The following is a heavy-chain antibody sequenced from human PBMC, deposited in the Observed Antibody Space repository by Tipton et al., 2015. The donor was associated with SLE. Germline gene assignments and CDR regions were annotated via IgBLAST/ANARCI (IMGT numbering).Heavy chain of an antibody. CDR3: AKDSAVSTPLYYGGMDV. CDR1: GFTFSSYA. D-gene: IGHD5/OR15-5a*01. Sequence: GSLRLSCAASGFTFSSYAMSWVRQAPGKGLEWVSVIYSGDSTYYADSVKGRFTISRDNSKNTLYLQMNSLRAEDTALYYCAKDSAVSTPLYYGGMDVWGQGTMVTVSS. V-gene: IGHV3-23*03. J-gene: IGHJ6*02. CDR2: IYSGDST.